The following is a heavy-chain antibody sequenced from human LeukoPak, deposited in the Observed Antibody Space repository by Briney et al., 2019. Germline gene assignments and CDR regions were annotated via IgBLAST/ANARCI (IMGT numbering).Heavy chain of an antibody. D-gene: IGHD2-15*01. J-gene: IGHJ3*02. CDR1: GFTVSSNY. CDR2: IYSGGST. V-gene: IGHV3-53*01. CDR3: ARDYCSGGSCYSGAFDI. Sequence: PGGSLRLSCAASGFTVSSNYMSWVRQAPGKGLAWVSVIYSGGSTYYADSVKGRFTISRDNSKNTLYLQMNSLRAEDTAVYYCARDYCSGGSCYSGAFDIWGQGTMVTVSS.